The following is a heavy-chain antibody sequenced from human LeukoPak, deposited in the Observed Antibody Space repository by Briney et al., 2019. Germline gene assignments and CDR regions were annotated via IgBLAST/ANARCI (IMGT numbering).Heavy chain of an antibody. CDR3: ARGVAVAGFLSYFDY. CDR1: GFTSSSYW. CDR2: IWYDGSNK. Sequence: GGSLRLSCAASGFTSSSYWMHWVRQAPGKGLEWVAVIWYDGSNKYYADSVKGRFTISRDNSKNTLYLQMNSLRAEDTAVYYCARGVAVAGFLSYFDYWGQGTLVTVSS. V-gene: IGHV3-33*08. D-gene: IGHD6-19*01. J-gene: IGHJ4*02.